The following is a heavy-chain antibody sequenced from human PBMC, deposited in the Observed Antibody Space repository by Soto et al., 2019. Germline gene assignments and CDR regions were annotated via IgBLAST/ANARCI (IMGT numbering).Heavy chain of an antibody. CDR2: IFHSGHT. V-gene: IGHV4-4*02. D-gene: IGHD6-19*01. CDR3: AYSTGWYRHDV. CDR1: GDSISNSRW. Sequence: QVQLQESGPGLVKPSGTLSLTCAVSGDSISNSRWWTWVRQPPGKGLEWIGDIFHSGHTNYNPSLKSRVFISVDKSQNQFSLKVSSVTAADTAVYYCAYSTGWYRHDVWGQGTLVTVSS. J-gene: IGHJ3*01.